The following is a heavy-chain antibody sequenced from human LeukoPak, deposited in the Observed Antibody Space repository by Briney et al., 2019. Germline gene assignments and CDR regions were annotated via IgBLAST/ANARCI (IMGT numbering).Heavy chain of an antibody. CDR2: INQDGSEK. CDR3: ARVYSSTWYDWFDP. J-gene: IGHJ5*02. V-gene: IGHV3-7*01. CDR1: GFTFSNAW. D-gene: IGHD6-13*01. Sequence: GGSLRLSCAASGFTFSNAWMRWVRQAPGKGLEWVANINQDGSEKYYVDSVRGRFTISRDNAKNSLYLQMNSLSAEDTALYYCARVYSSTWYDWFDPWGQGILVTVSS.